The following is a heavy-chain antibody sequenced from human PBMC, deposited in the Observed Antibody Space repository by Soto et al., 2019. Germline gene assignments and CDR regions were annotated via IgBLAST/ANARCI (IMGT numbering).Heavy chain of an antibody. V-gene: IGHV3-30-3*01. CDR1: GFTFSSYA. D-gene: IGHD6-13*01. CDR2: ISYDGSNK. CDR3: ARDYSSSWYPYYYYGMDV. Sequence: ESGGGVVQPGRSLRLSCAASGFTFSSYAMHWVRQAPGKGLEWVAVISYDGSNKYYADSVKGRFTISRDNPKNTLYLQMNSLRAEDTAVYYCARDYSSSWYPYYYYGMDVWGQGTTVTVSS. J-gene: IGHJ6*02.